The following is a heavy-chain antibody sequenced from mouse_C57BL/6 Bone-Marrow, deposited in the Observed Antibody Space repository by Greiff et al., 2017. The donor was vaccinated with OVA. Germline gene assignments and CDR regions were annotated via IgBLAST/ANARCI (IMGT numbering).Heavy chain of an antibody. J-gene: IGHJ2*01. V-gene: IGHV5-12*01. CDR1: GFTFSDYY. CDR2: ISNGGGST. Sequence: EVQVVESGGGLVQPGGSLKLSCAASGFTFSDYYMYWVRQTPEKRLEWVAYISNGGGSTYYPDTVKGRFTISRDNAKNTLYLQMSRLKSEDTAMYYCARLYYSNYDYYFDYWGQGTTLTVSS. D-gene: IGHD2-5*01. CDR3: ARLYYSNYDYYFDY.